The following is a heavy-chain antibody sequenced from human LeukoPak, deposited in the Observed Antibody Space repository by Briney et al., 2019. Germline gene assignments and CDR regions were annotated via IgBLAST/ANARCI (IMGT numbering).Heavy chain of an antibody. J-gene: IGHJ4*02. CDR1: GFTVSSDF. CDR2: IYSGQTT. Sequence: GGSLRLSCAASGFTVSSDFMSWVRQAPGKGLEWVSVIYSGQTTYYADSVKGRFTISRDNSKNTVYLQMNRLRVEDTAVYYCARGLEMTDPFGYWGQGTLVTVSS. V-gene: IGHV3-66*02. D-gene: IGHD5-24*01. CDR3: ARGLEMTDPFGY.